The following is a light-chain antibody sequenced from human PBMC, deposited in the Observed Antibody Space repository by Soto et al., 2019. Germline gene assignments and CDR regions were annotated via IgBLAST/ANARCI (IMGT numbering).Light chain of an antibody. CDR2: DAS. CDR1: QSVRSN. J-gene: IGKJ4*01. V-gene: IGKV3-15*01. Sequence: EIVLTQSPATLSVSPGERATISCRASQSVRSNLAWYQQKAGQAPRLLIFDASTRATNIPARFSGSGSGTEFTLTISSLQSEDFAVYYCQQYSNWPPLTFGGGTKVEIK. CDR3: QQYSNWPPLT.